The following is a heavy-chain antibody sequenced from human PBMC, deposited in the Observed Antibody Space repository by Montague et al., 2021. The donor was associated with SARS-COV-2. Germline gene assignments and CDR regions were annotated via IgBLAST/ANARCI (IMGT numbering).Heavy chain of an antibody. D-gene: IGHD4-23*01. J-gene: IGHJ4*02. Sequence: SETLSLTCAVYGGSFSGYYWTWIRQSPGKGLEWIAEINHSGTTNYNFNPSLRSRVTISVHPSKSQFSLKLSSVTAADTGVYYCARWDPQTLTLIGLRGKSASDYWGQGTLVTVSS. CDR1: GGSFSGYY. CDR3: ARWDPQTLTLIGLRGKSASDY. V-gene: IGHV4-34*01. CDR2: INHSGTT.